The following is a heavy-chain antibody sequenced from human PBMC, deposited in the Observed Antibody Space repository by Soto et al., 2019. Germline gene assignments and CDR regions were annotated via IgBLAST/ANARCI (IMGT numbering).Heavy chain of an antibody. CDR2: ISGSGGST. V-gene: IGHV3-23*01. D-gene: IGHD6-19*01. CDR3: AKDQRTAVAGTPRDAFDI. J-gene: IGHJ3*02. CDR1: GFTFSSYA. Sequence: GGSLRLSCAASGFTFSSYAMSWVRQAPGKGLEWVSAISGSGGSTYYADSVKGRFTISRDNSKNTLYLQMNSLRAEDTAVYYCAKDQRTAVAGTPRDAFDIWGQGTMVTVSS.